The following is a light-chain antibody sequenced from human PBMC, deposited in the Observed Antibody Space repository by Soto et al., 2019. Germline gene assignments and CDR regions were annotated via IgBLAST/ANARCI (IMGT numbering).Light chain of an antibody. CDR2: DAS. J-gene: IGKJ4*01. Sequence: EIVLTQSPAILSLSPGERATLSFRASQSVTINLAWYQQKPGQPPRLLIYDASTRATGTQARFSGSGSGTDFTLAISSLEPEDFALSVCQHRANWPLTFGGGTKVE. CDR1: QSVTIN. CDR3: QHRANWPLT. V-gene: IGKV3-11*01.